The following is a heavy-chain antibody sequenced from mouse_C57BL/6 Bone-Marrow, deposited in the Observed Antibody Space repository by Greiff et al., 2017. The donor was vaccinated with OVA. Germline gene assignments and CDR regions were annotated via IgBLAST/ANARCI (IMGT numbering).Heavy chain of an antibody. CDR2: IYPGDGDT. Sequence: VQLQQSGPELVKPGASVKISCKASGYAFSSSWMNWVKQRPGKGLEWIGRIYPGDGDTNYNGKFKGKATLTADKSSSTAYMQLSSLTSEDSAVYFCAREIYYGNYVDYWGQGTTLTVSS. CDR1: GYAFSSSW. V-gene: IGHV1-82*01. CDR3: AREIYYGNYVDY. J-gene: IGHJ2*01. D-gene: IGHD2-1*01.